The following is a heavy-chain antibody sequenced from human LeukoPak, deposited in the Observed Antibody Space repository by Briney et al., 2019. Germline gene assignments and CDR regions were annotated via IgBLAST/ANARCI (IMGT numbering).Heavy chain of an antibody. CDR2: INSDGRLT. V-gene: IGHV3-74*01. Sequence: WGSLRLSCAASGFTFSNYWMHWVRQGPGKGLVWVSRINSDGRLTSYADSVKGRFTISRDNAKNTLYLQMNSLRAEDTAVYYCARDLRTPSDTNIAIDYWGQGTLVTVSS. CDR3: ARDLRTPSDTNIAIDY. J-gene: IGHJ4*02. CDR1: GFTFSNYW. D-gene: IGHD4-23*01.